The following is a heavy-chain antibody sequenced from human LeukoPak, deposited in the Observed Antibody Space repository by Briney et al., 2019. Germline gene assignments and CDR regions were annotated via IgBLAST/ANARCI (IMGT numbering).Heavy chain of an antibody. D-gene: IGHD3-3*01. J-gene: IGHJ3*02. CDR1: GGSISSYY. CDR3: AQMGRYYDFWGGSSDAFDI. Sequence: SETLSLTCTVSGGSISSYYWSWIRQPPGKGLEWIGYIYYSGSTNYNPSLKSRVTISVDTSKNQFSLKLSSVTAADTAVYYCAQMGRYYDFWGGSSDAFDIWGQGTMVTVSS. V-gene: IGHV4-59*01. CDR2: IYYSGST.